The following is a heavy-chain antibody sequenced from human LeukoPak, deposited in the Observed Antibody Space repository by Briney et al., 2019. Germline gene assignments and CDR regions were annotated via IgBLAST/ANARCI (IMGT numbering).Heavy chain of an antibody. Sequence: GGSLRLSCAASGFTFSSYWMSWVRQAPGKGLEWVANIKQDGSEKYYVDSVKGRFTISRDNAKNSLYLQMNSLRAEDTAVYYCARSLRSSGSYWLLGYFDYWGQGTLVTVSS. V-gene: IGHV3-7*01. J-gene: IGHJ4*02. CDR2: IKQDGSEK. CDR1: GFTFSSYW. CDR3: ARSLRSSGSYWLLGYFDY. D-gene: IGHD1-26*01.